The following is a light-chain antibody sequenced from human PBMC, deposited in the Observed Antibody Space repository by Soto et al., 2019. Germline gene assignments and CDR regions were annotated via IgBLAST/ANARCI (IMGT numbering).Light chain of an antibody. CDR1: SSDVGGYNY. Sequence: QSVLTQPASVSGSPGQSITICCTGTSSDVGGYNYVSWYQEHPGKARKLMIYDVSDRPSRVSKRFSGSKSGNTASLTISGLQAEDEADYYCSSYTSTNTPVFGTGTKVTVL. J-gene: IGLJ1*01. CDR3: SSYTSTNTPV. V-gene: IGLV2-14*03. CDR2: DVS.